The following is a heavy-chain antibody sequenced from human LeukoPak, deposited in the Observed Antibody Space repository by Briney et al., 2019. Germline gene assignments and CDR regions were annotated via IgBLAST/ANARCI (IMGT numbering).Heavy chain of an antibody. CDR1: GFTFSDYY. J-gene: IGHJ6*03. CDR3: ARDAGYYDFWSGYYNYYYMDV. D-gene: IGHD3-3*01. CDR2: ISSSGSTI. Sequence: PGGSLRLSCAASGFTFSDYYMSWIRQAPGKGLEWVSYISSSGSTIYYADSVKGRFTISRDNAKNSLYLQMNSLRAGDTAVYYCARDAGYYDFWSGYYNYYYMDVWGKGTTVTVSS. V-gene: IGHV3-11*01.